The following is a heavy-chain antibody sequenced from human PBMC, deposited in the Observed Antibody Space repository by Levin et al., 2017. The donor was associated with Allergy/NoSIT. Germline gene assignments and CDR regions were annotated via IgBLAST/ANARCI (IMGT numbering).Heavy chain of an antibody. J-gene: IGHJ5*02. CDR1: GGSISSGSYY. D-gene: IGHD3-16*01. CDR3: ARELRGRSWFDP. Sequence: SETLSLTCTVSGGSISSGSYYWSWIRQPAGKGLEWIGRIYTSGSTNYNPSLKSRVTISVDTSKNQFSLKLSSVTAADTAVYYCARELRGRSWFDPWGQGTLVTVSS. V-gene: IGHV4-61*02. CDR2: IYTSGST.